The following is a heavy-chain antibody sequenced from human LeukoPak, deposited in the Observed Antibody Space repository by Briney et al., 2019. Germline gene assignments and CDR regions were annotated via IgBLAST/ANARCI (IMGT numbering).Heavy chain of an antibody. J-gene: IGHJ4*02. CDR2: ISGSGGNT. V-gene: IGHV3-23*01. Sequence: GGSLRLSCAASGFTFSSYAMSWVRQAPGKGLEWVSTISGSGGNTYYADSVKGRFTISRDFSKNTLNLQMNSLRAEDTAVYYCAKDLGGHYSIDYWGQGTLVTVSS. CDR3: AKDLGGHYSIDY. CDR1: GFTFSSYA. D-gene: IGHD1-26*01.